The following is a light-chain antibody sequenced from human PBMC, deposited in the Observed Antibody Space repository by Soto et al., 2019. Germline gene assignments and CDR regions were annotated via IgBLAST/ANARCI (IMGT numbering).Light chain of an antibody. J-gene: IGKJ4*01. CDR1: QSVLHSSSNKDY. CDR3: QQYFSTPLT. CDR2: WAS. V-gene: IGKV4-1*01. Sequence: DIVMTQSPDSLAVSLGERATINCKSSQSVLHSSSNKDYLAWYQQKAGQPPKVVIYWASTRESGVPDRFSGSGSGTDYTLNISSLKAEDVAVYYCQQYFSTPLTFGGGTKVEIK.